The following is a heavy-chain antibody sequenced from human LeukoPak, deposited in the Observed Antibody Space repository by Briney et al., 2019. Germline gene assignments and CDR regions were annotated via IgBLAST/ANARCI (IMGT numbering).Heavy chain of an antibody. D-gene: IGHD6-13*01. CDR3: ARERTAADFDY. CDR2: INHSGST. V-gene: IGHV4-34*01. Sequence: SETLSLTCAVYGGSFSGYYWSWIRQPPGKGLEWIGEINHSGSTNYNPSLKSRVTISVDTSKNQFSLKLSSVTAADTAVYYCARERTAADFDYWGRGTLVTVSS. CDR1: GGSFSGYY. J-gene: IGHJ4*02.